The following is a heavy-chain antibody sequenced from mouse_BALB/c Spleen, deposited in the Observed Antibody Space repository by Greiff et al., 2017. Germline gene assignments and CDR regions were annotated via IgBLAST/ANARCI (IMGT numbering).Heavy chain of an antibody. CDR1: GFTFNTYA. D-gene: IGHD2-14*01. Sequence: EVKLMESGGGLVQPKGSLKLSCAAFGFTFNTYAMNWVRQAPGKGLEWVARIRSKSNNYATYYADSVKDRFTISRDDSQSMLYLQMNNLKTEDTAMYYCVRRDRSYAMDYWGQGTSVTVSS. V-gene: IGHV10-1*02. J-gene: IGHJ4*01. CDR3: VRRDRSYAMDY. CDR2: IRSKSNNYAT.